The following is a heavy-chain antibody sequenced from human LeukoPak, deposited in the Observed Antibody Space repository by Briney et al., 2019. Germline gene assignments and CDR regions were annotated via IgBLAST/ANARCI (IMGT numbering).Heavy chain of an antibody. CDR2: IWYDGSNK. J-gene: IGHJ4*02. V-gene: IGHV3-33*01. CDR3: ARDHGVLRFLEWLFDY. CDR1: GFTFSSFG. Sequence: GGSLRLSCAASGFTFSSFGMHWVRQAPGKGLEWVAVIWYDGSNKYYADSVKGRFTISRDNSKNTLYLQMNSLRAEDTAVYYCARDHGVLRFLEWLFDYWGQGTLVTVSS. D-gene: IGHD3-3*01.